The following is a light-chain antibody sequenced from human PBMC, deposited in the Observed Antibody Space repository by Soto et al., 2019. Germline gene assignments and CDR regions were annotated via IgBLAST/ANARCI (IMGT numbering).Light chain of an antibody. CDR2: DVS. V-gene: IGLV2-14*01. CDR1: SSDVGGYNY. Sequence: QSVLTQPASVSGSPGQSITISCTGTSSDVGGYNYVSWYQQHPGKAPKLMIYDVSNRPSGVSNRCSGSKSGNTASLTISGLQAEDEADYYCSSYTSSSTYGYGTGTKVTVL. J-gene: IGLJ1*01. CDR3: SSYTSSSTYG.